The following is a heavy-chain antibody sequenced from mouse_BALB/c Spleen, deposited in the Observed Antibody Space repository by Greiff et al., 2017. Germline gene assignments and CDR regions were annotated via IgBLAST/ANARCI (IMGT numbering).Heavy chain of an antibody. D-gene: IGHD1-1*01. CDR1: GYTFTDYN. CDR2: IYPGDGDT. V-gene: IGHV1-80*01. Sequence: VQLQQFGAELVKPGASVKISCKASGYTFTDYNMDWVKQRPGQGLEWIGQIYPGDGDTNYNGKFKGKATLTADKSSSTAYMQLSSLTSEDSAVYFCARSDYGSSYDYWGQGTTLTVSS. J-gene: IGHJ2*01. CDR3: ARSDYGSSYDY.